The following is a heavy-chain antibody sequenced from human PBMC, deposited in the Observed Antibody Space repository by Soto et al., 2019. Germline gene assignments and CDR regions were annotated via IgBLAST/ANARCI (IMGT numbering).Heavy chain of an antibody. D-gene: IGHD1-1*01. V-gene: IGHV4-59*08. CDR1: GGSISSYY. Sequence: QVQLQESGPGLVKPSETLSLTCTVSGGSISSYYWSWIRQLPGKGLEWIGYIYYSGSTNHNPSLKSRVTISVDTSKNQFSLKLNSVTAADTAVYYCARQGGTFDYWGQGNLVTVSS. CDR3: ARQGGTFDY. CDR2: IYYSGST. J-gene: IGHJ4*02.